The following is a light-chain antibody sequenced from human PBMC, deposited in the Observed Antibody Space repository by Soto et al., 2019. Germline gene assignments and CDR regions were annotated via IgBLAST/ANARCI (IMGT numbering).Light chain of an antibody. V-gene: IGLV2-14*01. CDR3: SSYTGSSTYV. CDR2: EVS. CDR1: SNDIGGYNY. Sequence: QSALTQPASVSGSPGQSITISCTGTSNDIGGYNYVSWYQQHPGKAPKLMIYEVSNRPSGVSNRFSGSKSGNTASLTIFGLQAGDEADYYCSSYTGSSTYVFGTGTKVTVL. J-gene: IGLJ1*01.